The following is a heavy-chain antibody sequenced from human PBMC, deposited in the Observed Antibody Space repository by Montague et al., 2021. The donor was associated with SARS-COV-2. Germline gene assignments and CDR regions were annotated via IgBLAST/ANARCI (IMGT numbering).Heavy chain of an antibody. V-gene: IGHV4-61*02. J-gene: IGHJ6*02. Sequence: TLSLTCTVSGGSISSGSYYWSWIRQPAGKGLEWTGRIYTSGSTNYNPSLKSRVTISVDTSKNQFSLKLSSVTAADTAVYYCARESGSPTYYYYYGMDVWGQGTTVTVSS. CDR2: IYTSGST. CDR1: GGSISSGSYY. CDR3: ARESGSPTYYYYYGMDV. D-gene: IGHD1-26*01.